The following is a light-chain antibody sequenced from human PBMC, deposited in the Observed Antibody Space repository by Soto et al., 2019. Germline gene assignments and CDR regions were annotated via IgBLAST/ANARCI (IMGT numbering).Light chain of an antibody. CDR2: RDS. CDR3: AAWDNSLSGCVK. CDR1: NSNIANNY. J-gene: IGLJ2*01. Sequence: QTVVTQPPSASGTPGQRVTISCSGGNSNIANNYVYWYQQLPGTAPKLLIYRDSQRPSGVPDRFSGSKSGTSASLAISGLRAEDEADYYCAAWDNSLSGCVKFGGGTKLTVL. V-gene: IGLV1-47*01.